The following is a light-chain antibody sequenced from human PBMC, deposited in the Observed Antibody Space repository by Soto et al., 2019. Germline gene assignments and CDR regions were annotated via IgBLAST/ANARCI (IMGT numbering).Light chain of an antibody. J-gene: IGKJ4*01. CDR3: QQRSNWPLT. CDR2: DAS. Sequence: EIVLTQSPASLSLSPGERATLSYRASQSVSSYLAWYQQKPGQAPRLLIYDASNRATGITARFSGSGSGTDITLTISSLEPEDFAVYYCQQRSNWPLTFGGGTKVEIK. CDR1: QSVSSY. V-gene: IGKV3-11*01.